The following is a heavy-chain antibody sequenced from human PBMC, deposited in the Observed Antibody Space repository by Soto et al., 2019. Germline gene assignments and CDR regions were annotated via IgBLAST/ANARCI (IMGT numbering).Heavy chain of an antibody. J-gene: IGHJ6*03. CDR2: MNPNSGNT. V-gene: IGHV1-8*01. CDR1: GYTFTSYD. D-gene: IGHD3-10*01. CDR3: ARGVGIDGFDPSNYYYYYYMDV. Sequence: ASVKVSCKASGYTFTSYDINWVRQATGQGLEWMGWMNPNSGNTGYAQKFQGRVTMTRNTSISTAYMELSSLRSEDTAVYYCARGVGIDGFDPSNYYYYYYMDVWGKGTTVTVSS.